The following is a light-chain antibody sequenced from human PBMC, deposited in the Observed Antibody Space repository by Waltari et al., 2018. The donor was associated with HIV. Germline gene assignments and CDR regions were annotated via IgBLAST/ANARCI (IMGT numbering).Light chain of an antibody. J-gene: IGLJ2*01. CDR2: DVS. V-gene: IGLV2-14*03. Sequence: GQTIAIPCTGSTSDIAGYHYVSWYQQHAGNSPKLLIYDVSQRPSGVSDRFSGSRSGNTASLIISGLQIDDECEYFCSAYSTTNTYVVFGGGTKVTVL. CDR1: TSDIAGYHY. CDR3: SAYSTTNTYVV.